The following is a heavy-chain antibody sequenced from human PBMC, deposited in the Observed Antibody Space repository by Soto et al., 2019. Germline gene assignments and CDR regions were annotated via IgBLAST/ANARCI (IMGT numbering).Heavy chain of an antibody. Sequence: ASVKVSCKASGGTFSSYAISWVRQAPGQGLEWMGGIIPIFGTANYAQKFQGRVTITADESTSTAYMELSSLRSEDTAVYYCARDERWMGYYFDYWGQGTLVTVSS. J-gene: IGHJ4*02. CDR1: GGTFSSYA. D-gene: IGHD4-17*01. CDR3: ARDERWMGYYFDY. V-gene: IGHV1-69*13. CDR2: IIPIFGTA.